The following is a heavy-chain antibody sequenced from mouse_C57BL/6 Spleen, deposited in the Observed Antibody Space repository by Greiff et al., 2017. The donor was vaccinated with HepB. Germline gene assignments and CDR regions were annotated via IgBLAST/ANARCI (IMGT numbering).Heavy chain of an antibody. J-gene: IGHJ3*01. CDR2: IYPGDGDT. Sequence: VQRVESGAELVKPGASVKISCKASGYAFSSYWMNWVKQRPGKGLEWIGQIYPGDGDTNYNGKFKGKATLTADKSSSTAYMQLSSLTSEDSAVYFCARSGYGSSYVGFAYWGQGTLVTVSA. D-gene: IGHD1-1*01. CDR1: GYAFSSYW. V-gene: IGHV1-80*01. CDR3: ARSGYGSSYVGFAY.